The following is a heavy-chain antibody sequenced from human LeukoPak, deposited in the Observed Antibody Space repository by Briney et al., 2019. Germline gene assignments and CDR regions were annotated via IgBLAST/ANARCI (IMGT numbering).Heavy chain of an antibody. CDR3: ARSLRVRGVPDYMDV. CDR1: GFTFSSYA. J-gene: IGHJ6*03. V-gene: IGHV3-23*01. CDR2: FSGSGGST. D-gene: IGHD3-10*01. Sequence: GGSLRLSCAASGFTFSSYAMSWVRQAPGKGLEWVSAFSGSGGSTYYADSVKGRFTISRDNSKNMLYLQMNSLRAEDTAVYYCARSLRVRGVPDYMDVWGKGTTVTISS.